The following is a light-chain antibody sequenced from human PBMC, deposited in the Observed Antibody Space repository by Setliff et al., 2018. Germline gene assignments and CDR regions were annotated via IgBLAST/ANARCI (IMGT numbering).Light chain of an antibody. CDR1: SSDVGGYNS. V-gene: IGLV2-11*01. Sequence: PRSVSGSPGQSVTISCTGTSSDVGGYNSVSWYQQHPDKPPKLIIYDVSTRPSGVPDRFSGSKSGNTASLTISGLQAEDEADYYCCSYGGTLYVFGTGTKVTV. CDR2: DVS. CDR3: CSYGGTLYV. J-gene: IGLJ1*01.